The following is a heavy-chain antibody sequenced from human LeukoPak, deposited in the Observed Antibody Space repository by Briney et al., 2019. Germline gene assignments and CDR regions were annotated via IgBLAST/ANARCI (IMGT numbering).Heavy chain of an antibody. Sequence: GGSLRLSCAASGFTFSSYGMSWVRQAPGKGLEWVSAISGSGGSTYYADSVKGRFTISRDNSKNTLYLQMNSLRAEDTAVYYCAKDKALTMIVVAFDYWGQGTLVTVSS. J-gene: IGHJ4*02. CDR2: ISGSGGST. CDR3: AKDKALTMIVVAFDY. CDR1: GFTFSSYG. V-gene: IGHV3-23*01. D-gene: IGHD3-22*01.